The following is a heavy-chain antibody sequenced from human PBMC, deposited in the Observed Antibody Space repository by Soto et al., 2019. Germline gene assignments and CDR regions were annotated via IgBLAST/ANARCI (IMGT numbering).Heavy chain of an antibody. CDR3: ASRDPGTSVDY. J-gene: IGHJ4*02. CDR2: IYRTGST. CDR1: GGSFTSNNW. Sequence: SETLSLTCAVSGGSFTSNNWWTWVRQPPGQGLEWIGEIYRTGSTDYNPSLKSRVTISLDKSENQFSLKVTSLTAADTAVYYCASRDPGTSVDYWGQGTLVTVSS. V-gene: IGHV4-4*02. D-gene: IGHD1-7*01.